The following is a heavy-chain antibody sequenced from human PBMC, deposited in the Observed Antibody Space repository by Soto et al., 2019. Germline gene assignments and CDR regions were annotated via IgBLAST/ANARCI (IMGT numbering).Heavy chain of an antibody. J-gene: IGHJ4*02. D-gene: IGHD3-3*01. CDR1: GGSISSGDYY. CDR3: ARRGSGYYAFWSGYFGF. V-gene: IGHV4-30-4*01. CDR2: VYDSGST. Sequence: PSETLSLTCTVSGGSISSGDYYWSWIRQPPGKGLEWIGYVYDSGSTYYNPSLKSRVTISVDTSKNQFSLKLSSVTAAATAVYYWARRGSGYYAFWSGYFGFWGQGTLVTVSS.